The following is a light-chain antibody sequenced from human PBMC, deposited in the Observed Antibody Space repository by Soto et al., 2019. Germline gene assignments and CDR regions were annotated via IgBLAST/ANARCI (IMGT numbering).Light chain of an antibody. CDR1: QSINRH. CDR3: QQYNNWPPWT. CDR2: GAS. V-gene: IGKV3-15*01. Sequence: EIVLTQSPATLSLSPGERATLSCRASQSINRHLAWYRQKPGQAPRLLIYGASTRATGIPARFSGSGSGTEFTLTISSLQSEDFAVYYCQQYNNWPPWTFGQGTKVDI. J-gene: IGKJ1*01.